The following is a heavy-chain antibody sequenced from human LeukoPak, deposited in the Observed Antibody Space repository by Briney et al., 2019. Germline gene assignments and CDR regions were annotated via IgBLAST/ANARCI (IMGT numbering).Heavy chain of an antibody. Sequence: PETLSLTCALYVGSFSVYYWSSIRPPPGKGLECIGELNHSGSTNYNPSLKSRVTLSVDTSKNQFSLKLSSVTAADTAVYYCARSMGGFGVVTPFDYWGQGTLVTVSS. CDR1: VGSFSVYY. J-gene: IGHJ4*02. CDR2: LNHSGST. CDR3: ARSMGGFGVVTPFDY. D-gene: IGHD3-3*01. V-gene: IGHV4-34*01.